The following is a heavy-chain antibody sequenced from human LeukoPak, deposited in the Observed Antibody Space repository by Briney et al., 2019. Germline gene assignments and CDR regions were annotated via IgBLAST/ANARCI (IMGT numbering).Heavy chain of an antibody. CDR3: ARGAAAGTSEDY. Sequence: GGSLRLSCAASGFTFSSYSMNWVRQAPGKGLEWVSSISSSSSYIYYADSVKGRFTISRDNAKNSLYLQMNSLRAEDTAVYYCARGAAAGTSEDYWGQGTLVTVSS. CDR1: GFTFSSYS. V-gene: IGHV3-21*01. J-gene: IGHJ4*02. CDR2: ISSSSSYI. D-gene: IGHD6-13*01.